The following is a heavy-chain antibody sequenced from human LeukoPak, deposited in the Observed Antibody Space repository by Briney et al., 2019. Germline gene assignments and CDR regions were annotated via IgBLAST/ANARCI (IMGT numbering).Heavy chain of an antibody. D-gene: IGHD6-13*01. CDR2: ISAYNGNT. CDR3: ATDPNLYSSTSGYFDF. CDR1: GYTFTSYG. J-gene: IGHJ4*02. Sequence: ASVKVSCKASGYTFTSYGISWVRQAPGQGLEWMGWISAYNGNTNYAQKFQGRVTITADESSNTASLDLSSLTSEDTAVYYCATDPNLYSSTSGYFDFWGQGTLVTVSS. V-gene: IGHV1-18*01.